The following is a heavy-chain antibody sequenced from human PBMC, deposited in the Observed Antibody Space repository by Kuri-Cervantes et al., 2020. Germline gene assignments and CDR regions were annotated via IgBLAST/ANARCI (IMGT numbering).Heavy chain of an antibody. D-gene: IGHD1-7*01. CDR2: ISAYNGNT. CDR1: GYTFTSYG. CDR3: ARVGGELRPDDY. Sequence: ASGKVSCKASGYTFTSYGISWVRQAPGQGLEWMGWISAYNGNTNYAQKLQARVNMTTDTSTSTAYMELRSLRSDDTAVYYCARVGGELRPDDYWGQGTLVTVSS. V-gene: IGHV1-18*01. J-gene: IGHJ4*02.